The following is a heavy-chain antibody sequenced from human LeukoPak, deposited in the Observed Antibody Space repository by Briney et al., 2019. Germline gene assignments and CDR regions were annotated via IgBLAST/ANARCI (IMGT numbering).Heavy chain of an antibody. D-gene: IGHD5-24*01. J-gene: IGHJ4*02. CDR3: ASDRWLQL. Sequence: PGGSLRLSCAASGFTFSSYSMNWVRQAPGEGVEGVSSISSSSSYIYYADSVKGRFTISRDNAKNSLYLQMNSLRAEDTAVYYCASDRWLQLWGQGTLVTVSS. CDR2: ISSSSSYI. V-gene: IGHV3-21*01. CDR1: GFTFSSYS.